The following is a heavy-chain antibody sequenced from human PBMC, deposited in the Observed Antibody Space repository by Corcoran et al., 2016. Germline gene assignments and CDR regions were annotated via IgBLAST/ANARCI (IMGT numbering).Heavy chain of an antibody. V-gene: IGHV3-48*04. CDR1: GFTFSSYS. CDR3: AKSLDF. Sequence: EVQLVESGGGLVQPGGSLRLSCAASGFTFSSYSMNWVRQAPGKGLEWVSYISSSSSTIYYADSVKGRFTISRDNAQNSLYLQMNSLKGEDTAMYYCAKSLDFWGQGTLVTVSS. J-gene: IGHJ4*02. CDR2: ISSSSSTI.